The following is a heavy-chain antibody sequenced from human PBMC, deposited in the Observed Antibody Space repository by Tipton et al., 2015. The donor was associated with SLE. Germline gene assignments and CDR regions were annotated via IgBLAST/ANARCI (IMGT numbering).Heavy chain of an antibody. CDR3: ARAGMVRGVAPMDV. CDR1: GGSFNGYY. V-gene: IGHV4-59*01. Sequence: TLSLTCAVYGGSFNGYYWSWICQPPGKGLEWIGYIYYSGSTNYNPSLKSRVTISVDTSKNQFSLKLSSVTAADTAVYYCARAGMVRGVAPMDVWGQGTTVTVSS. J-gene: IGHJ6*02. CDR2: IYYSGST. D-gene: IGHD3-10*01.